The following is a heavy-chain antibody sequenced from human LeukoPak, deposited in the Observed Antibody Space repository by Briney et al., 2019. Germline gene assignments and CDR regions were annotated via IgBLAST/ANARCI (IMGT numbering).Heavy chain of an antibody. D-gene: IGHD3-10*01. CDR2: IYSGGST. V-gene: IGHV3-66*01. CDR3: ARDLVRGVNHDAFDI. Sequence: GGSLRLSCAASGFTVSSKYMSWVRQAPGKGLEWVSVIYSGGSTYYADSVKGRFTISRDNSKNTLYLQMNSLRAEDTAVYYCARDLVRGVNHDAFDIWGQGTMVTVSS. CDR1: GFTVSSKY. J-gene: IGHJ3*02.